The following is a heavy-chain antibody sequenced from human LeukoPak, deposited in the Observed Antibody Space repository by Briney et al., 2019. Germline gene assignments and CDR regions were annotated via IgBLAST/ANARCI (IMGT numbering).Heavy chain of an antibody. J-gene: IGHJ4*02. V-gene: IGHV1-46*01. CDR1: GYTVTSYY. CDR2: INPSGGST. D-gene: IGHD5-18*01. Sequence: ASVKVSCKASGYTVTSYYMHWVRPAPGQGLEWMGIINPSGGSTSYAQKFQGRVTMPRDMSTSTVYMVLSSLRSEDTAVYYCARALRGYSYGPFDYWGQGTLVTVS. CDR3: ARALRGYSYGPFDY.